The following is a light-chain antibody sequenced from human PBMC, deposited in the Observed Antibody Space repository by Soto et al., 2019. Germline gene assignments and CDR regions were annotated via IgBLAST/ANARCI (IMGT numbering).Light chain of an antibody. CDR3: CSYARSSTVV. V-gene: IGLV2-23*01. Sequence: QSALTQPASMSGSPGQSITISCTGTSSDVGSYNLVSWYQQHPGKAPKLMIYEGSKRPSGVSNRFSASKSGNTASLTISGLQAEDEADYYCCSYARSSTVVFGGGTKLTVL. CDR2: EGS. J-gene: IGLJ3*02. CDR1: SSDVGSYNL.